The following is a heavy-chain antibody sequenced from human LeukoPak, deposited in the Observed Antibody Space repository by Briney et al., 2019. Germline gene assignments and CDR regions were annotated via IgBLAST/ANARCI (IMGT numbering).Heavy chain of an antibody. CDR3: ARDRGYSGYDAFDY. Sequence: GGSLRLSCAASGFTFSSYAMHWVRQAPGKGLEWVAVISYDGGNKYYADSVKGRFTISRDNSKNTLYLQMNSLRAEDTAVYYCARDRGYSGYDAFDYWGQGTLVTVSS. CDR1: GFTFSSYA. V-gene: IGHV3-30*04. CDR2: ISYDGGNK. J-gene: IGHJ4*02. D-gene: IGHD5-12*01.